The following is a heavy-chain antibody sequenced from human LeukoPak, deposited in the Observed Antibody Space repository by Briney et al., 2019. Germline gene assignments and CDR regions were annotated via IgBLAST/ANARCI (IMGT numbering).Heavy chain of an antibody. Sequence: SETLSLTCTVSGGSISSSSYYWGWIRQPPGKGLEWIGSIYYSGSTYYNPSLKSRVTISVDTSKNQFSLKLSSVTAADTAAYYCARVAVVTVADYWGQGTLVTVSS. J-gene: IGHJ4*02. V-gene: IGHV4-39*07. CDR1: GGSISSSSYY. CDR3: ARVAVVTVADY. D-gene: IGHD4-23*01. CDR2: IYYSGST.